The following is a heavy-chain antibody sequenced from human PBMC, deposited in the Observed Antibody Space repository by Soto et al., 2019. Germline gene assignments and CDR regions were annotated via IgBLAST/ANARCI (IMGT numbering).Heavy chain of an antibody. V-gene: IGHV4-34*01. J-gene: IGHJ5*02. CDR1: GGSFSGYY. CDR3: ARARIVVVRAARYNWFDP. CDR2: INHSGST. D-gene: IGHD2-2*01. Sequence: QVQLQQWGAGLLKPSETLSLTCAVYGGSFSGYYWSWIRQPPGKGLEWIGEINHSGSTNYNPSLKSRVTISVDTSKNQFSLKLSSVTAADTAVYYCARARIVVVRAARYNWFDPWGQGTLVTVSS.